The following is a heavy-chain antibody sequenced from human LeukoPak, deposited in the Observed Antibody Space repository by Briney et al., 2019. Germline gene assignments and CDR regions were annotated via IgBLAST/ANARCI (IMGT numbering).Heavy chain of an antibody. V-gene: IGHV3-21*01. J-gene: IGHJ3*02. CDR2: LSRSGNNM. CDR3: ARGPHCTSTSCYTTGVFDI. Sequence: GGSLRLSCATSGFTFSTYSMGWVRQAPGKGLEWVSSLSRSGNNMYSADSMKGRFTISRDNAKNSLFLQMSSLRAEDTAVYYCARGPHCTSTSCYTTGVFDIWGQGTMVTVPS. D-gene: IGHD2-2*02. CDR1: GFTFSTYS.